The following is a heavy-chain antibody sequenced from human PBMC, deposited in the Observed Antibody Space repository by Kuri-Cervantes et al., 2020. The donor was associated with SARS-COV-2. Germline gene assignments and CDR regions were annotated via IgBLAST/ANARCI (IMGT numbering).Heavy chain of an antibody. CDR2: INYSGTT. CDR3: ARLRRHNNGWFATGYYMDV. CDR1: GGSFSNFH. J-gene: IGHJ6*03. D-gene: IGHD6-19*01. V-gene: IGHV4-34*01. Sequence: GSLRLSCGVYGGSFSNFHWNWVRQPPGKGLEWIGEINYSGTTNYNPSLKSRVTISVDTSKNQFSLNLTSVTAADTAVYYCARLRRHNNGWFATGYYMDVWGKGTPVTVSS.